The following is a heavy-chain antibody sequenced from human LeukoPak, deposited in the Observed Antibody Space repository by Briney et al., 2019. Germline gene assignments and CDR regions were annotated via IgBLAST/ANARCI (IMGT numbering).Heavy chain of an antibody. D-gene: IGHD1-26*01. CDR3: AKESTGSSPDY. V-gene: IGHV3-7*05. CDR2: IKQDGSEK. CDR1: AFTFSSYW. Sequence: GGSLRLSCAASAFTFSSYWMSWVRQAPGKGLEWVANIKQDGSEKHYVDSVKGRFTISRDNAKNSLYLQMNRLRAEDTAVYYCAKESTGSSPDYWGQGTLVTVSS. J-gene: IGHJ4*02.